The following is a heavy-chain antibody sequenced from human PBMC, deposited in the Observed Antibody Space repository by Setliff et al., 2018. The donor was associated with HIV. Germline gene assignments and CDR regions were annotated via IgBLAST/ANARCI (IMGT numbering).Heavy chain of an antibody. V-gene: IGHV1-69*06. CDR2: MVPNFGAA. CDR3: AGDVGRRWDYYFDI. J-gene: IGHJ2*01. Sequence: ASVKVSCKASAGTVSSYGISWVRQAPGQGLEWMGRMVPNFGAANYAQRFQGRVTITADKSTSTVYMELTSLRSEDTAMYYCAGDVGRRWDYYFDIWGRGTLVTVSS. CDR1: AGTVSSYG. D-gene: IGHD1-26*01.